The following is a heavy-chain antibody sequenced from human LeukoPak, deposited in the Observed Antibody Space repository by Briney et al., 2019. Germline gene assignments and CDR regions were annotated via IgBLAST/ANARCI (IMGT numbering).Heavy chain of an antibody. CDR3: ARQKPPNYYYDSSGSPNDFDY. CDR1: GGSFSGYY. V-gene: IGHV4-34*01. Sequence: PSETLSLTCAVYGGSFSGYYWSWIRQPPGKGLEWIGEINHSGSTNYNPSLKSRVTISVDTSKNQFSLKLSSVTAADTAVYYCARQKPPNYYYDSSGSPNDFDYWGQGTLVTVSS. J-gene: IGHJ4*02. D-gene: IGHD3-22*01. CDR2: INHSGST.